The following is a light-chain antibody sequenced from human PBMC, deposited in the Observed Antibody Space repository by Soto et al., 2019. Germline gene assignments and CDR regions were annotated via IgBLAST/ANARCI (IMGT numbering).Light chain of an antibody. CDR3: QQRSNWPSS. CDR2: DAS. J-gene: IGKJ2*01. Sequence: EIVLTQSPATLSLSPGERATLSCRASQRVSSYLAWYQQKPGQAPRLLIYDASNRVTGIPARFSGSGSGTDFTLTISSLVPEDFAVYYCQQRSNWPSSFGQGTKLEIK. V-gene: IGKV3-11*01. CDR1: QRVSSY.